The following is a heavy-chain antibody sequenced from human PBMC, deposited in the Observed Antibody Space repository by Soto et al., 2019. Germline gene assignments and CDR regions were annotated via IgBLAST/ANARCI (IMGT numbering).Heavy chain of an antibody. CDR2: IYWDDDK. CDR3: AHSPRITMYDY. V-gene: IGHV2-5*02. J-gene: IGHJ4*02. CDR1: GFSLSTNGVG. Sequence: QITLKESGPTLVKPTQTLTLTCTFSGFSLSTNGVGVGWIRQPPGKALEWLALIYWDDDKRYSPSLQSMLTITKDTSKNRVGLTMTKMDPVDTATYYCAHSPRITMYDYWGQGTLVTVSS. D-gene: IGHD3-10*02.